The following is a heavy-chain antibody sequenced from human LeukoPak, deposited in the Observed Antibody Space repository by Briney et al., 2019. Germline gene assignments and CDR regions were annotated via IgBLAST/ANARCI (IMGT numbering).Heavy chain of an antibody. D-gene: IGHD1-26*01. CDR1: GFIVSNYN. Sequence: PGGSLRLSCAASGFIVSNYNMNWVRQARGKGLEWVSFISESGSSIYYADSVKGRFTISRDNAKNSLYLQMNSLRDEDTAVYYCARGPLGWSDYWGQGIPVTVSS. V-gene: IGHV3-48*02. J-gene: IGHJ4*02. CDR2: ISESGSSI. CDR3: ARGPLGWSDY.